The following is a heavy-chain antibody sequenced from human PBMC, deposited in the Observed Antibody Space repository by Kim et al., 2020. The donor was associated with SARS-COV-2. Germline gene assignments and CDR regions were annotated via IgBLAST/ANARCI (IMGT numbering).Heavy chain of an antibody. D-gene: IGHD3-22*01. V-gene: IGHV3-11*06. J-gene: IGHJ4*02. Sequence: KGRFTISRDNAKNSLYLQMNSLRAEDTAVYYCAREGPYYYDSSGYYPFDYWGQGTLVTVSS. CDR3: AREGPYYYDSSGYYPFDY.